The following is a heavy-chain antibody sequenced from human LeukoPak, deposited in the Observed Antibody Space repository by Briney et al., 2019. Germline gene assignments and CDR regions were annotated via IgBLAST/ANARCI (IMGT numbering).Heavy chain of an antibody. CDR3: TTENYYYYYVDV. D-gene: IGHD4-17*01. CDR2: IIPIFGTA. Sequence: SVKVSCKASGGTFSSYAISWVRQAPGQGLECMGGIIPIFGTANYAQKFQGRVTITADESTSTAYMELSSLRSEDTAVYYCTTENYYYYYVDVWGKGTTVTVSS. CDR1: GGTFSSYA. V-gene: IGHV1-69*13. J-gene: IGHJ6*03.